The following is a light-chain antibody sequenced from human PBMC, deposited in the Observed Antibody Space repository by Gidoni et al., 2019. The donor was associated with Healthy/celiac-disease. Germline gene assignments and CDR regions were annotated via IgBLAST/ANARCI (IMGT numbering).Light chain of an antibody. CDR2: GAS. Sequence: EIVMTQSQATLSVSPGERATLSCRASQSVSSNLAWYQQKPGQAPRLLIFGASTRATGIPAGCSGSGSGTEFTLTISSLQSEDFAVYYCQQYNNWPYTFGQGTKLEIK. J-gene: IGKJ2*01. CDR3: QQYNNWPYT. V-gene: IGKV3-15*01. CDR1: QSVSSN.